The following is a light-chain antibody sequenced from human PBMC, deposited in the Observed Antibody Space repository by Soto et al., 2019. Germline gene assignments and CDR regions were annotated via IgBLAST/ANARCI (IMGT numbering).Light chain of an antibody. V-gene: IGLV2-11*01. J-gene: IGLJ1*01. CDR3: CSYEGSYIYV. Sequence: QSVLTQPRSVSASPGQSVTISCTGTSSDVGGYNVVSWYQQHPGKAPKLLIYDVTQRPSGVPDRFSGSKSGNTASLTISGLQDEDEADYYCCSYEGSYIYVFGTGTKVTVL. CDR2: DVT. CDR1: SSDVGGYNV.